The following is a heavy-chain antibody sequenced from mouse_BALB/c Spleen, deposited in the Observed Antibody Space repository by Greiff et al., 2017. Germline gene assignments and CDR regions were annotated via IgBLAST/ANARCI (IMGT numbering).Heavy chain of an antibody. CDR3: ARPVDGSSWFAY. D-gene: IGHD1-1*01. J-gene: IGHJ3*01. CDR1: GFTFSSYG. CDR2: ISSGGSYT. Sequence: EVKLMESGGDLVKPGGSLKLSCAASGFTFSSYGMSWVRQTPDKRLEWVATISSGGSYTYYPDSVKGRFTISRDNAKNTLYLQMSSLKSEDTAMYYCARPVDGSSWFAYWGQGTLVTVSA. V-gene: IGHV5-6*01.